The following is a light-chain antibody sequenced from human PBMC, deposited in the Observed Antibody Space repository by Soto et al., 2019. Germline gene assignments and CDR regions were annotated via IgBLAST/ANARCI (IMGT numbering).Light chain of an antibody. CDR3: NSYTSSSIVV. CDR2: DVT. V-gene: IGLV2-14*03. Sequence: QSALTQPASVSGSPGQSITISCTGTSSDVGGYNYVSWYQQHPGKVPKLIIYDVTVRPSGVSNRFSGSKSGNMASLTISGLQAEDEADYYCNSYTSSSIVVFGGGTKLTVL. J-gene: IGLJ2*01. CDR1: SSDVGGYNY.